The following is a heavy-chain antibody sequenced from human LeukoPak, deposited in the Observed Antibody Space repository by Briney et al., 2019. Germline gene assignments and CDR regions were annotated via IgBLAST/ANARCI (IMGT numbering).Heavy chain of an antibody. CDR1: GYTFTGYY. V-gene: IGHV1-2*02. D-gene: IGHD6-6*01. J-gene: IGHJ4*02. CDR3: ARSPYSSSSRYYFDY. Sequence: ASVKVSCKASGYTFTGYYMHWVRQAPGQGLEWMGWINPNSGGTNYAQKFQGRVTMTRDTSISTAYMELSGLRSDDTAVYYCARSPYSSSSRYYFDYWGQGTLVTVSS. CDR2: INPNSGGT.